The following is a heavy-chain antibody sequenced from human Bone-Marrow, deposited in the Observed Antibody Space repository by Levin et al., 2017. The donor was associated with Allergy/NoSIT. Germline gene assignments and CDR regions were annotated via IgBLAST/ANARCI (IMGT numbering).Heavy chain of an antibody. V-gene: IGHV3-7*01. J-gene: IGHJ6*02. CDR1: GFTFSDYW. Sequence: GESLKISCEASGFTFSDYWMTWVRQAPRKGLEWVANIKLDGSDKYYLDSVRGRFTISRDNAENSLYLQMNSLRAEDTALYYCARAKWTYNYFGMDVWGQGTTVTVSS. CDR3: ARAKWTYNYFGMDV. D-gene: IGHD1-26*01. CDR2: IKLDGSDK.